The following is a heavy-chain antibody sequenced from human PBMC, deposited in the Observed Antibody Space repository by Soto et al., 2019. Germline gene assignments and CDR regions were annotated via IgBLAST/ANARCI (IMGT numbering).Heavy chain of an antibody. CDR1: GGSINSYY. CDR3: ARDSASGYSYGPFDY. Sequence: SETLSLTCTVSGGSINSYYWNWIRQPPGKALEWIGYVYSSGSTNYNPSLKSRVTISVDTSRNQFSLKLSSVTAADTAVYYCARDSASGYSYGPFDYWGQGTLVTVSS. J-gene: IGHJ4*02. D-gene: IGHD5-18*01. V-gene: IGHV4-59*01. CDR2: VYSSGST.